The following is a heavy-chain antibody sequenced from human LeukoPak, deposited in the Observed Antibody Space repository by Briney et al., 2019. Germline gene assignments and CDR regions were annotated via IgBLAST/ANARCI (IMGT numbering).Heavy chain of an antibody. CDR2: INHSGRT. D-gene: IGHD3-16*02. CDR1: GGSFSGYY. Sequence: SETLSLTRAVYGGSFSGYYWSWIRQPPGKGLEWIGEINHSGRTNYNQSLKSRVTISVDTSKHQFSLKLSSVTAAETAVHYCARGLSYDYVWGSYRRPKYFDYWGQGTLVTVSS. J-gene: IGHJ4*02. CDR3: ARGLSYDYVWGSYRRPKYFDY. V-gene: IGHV4-34*01.